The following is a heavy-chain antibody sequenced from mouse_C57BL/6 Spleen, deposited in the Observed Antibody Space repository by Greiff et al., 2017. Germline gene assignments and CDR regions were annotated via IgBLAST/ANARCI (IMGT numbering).Heavy chain of an antibody. D-gene: IGHD6-1*01. CDR1: GYAFSSYW. CDR3: AREADCEGAMDY. Sequence: VKLQESGAELVKPGASVKISCKASGYAFSSYWMNWVKQRPGKGLEWIGQIYPGDGDTNYNGKFKGKATLTADKSSSTAYMQLSSLTSEDSAVYFCAREADCEGAMDYWGQGTSVTVSA. V-gene: IGHV1-80*01. J-gene: IGHJ4*01. CDR2: IYPGDGDT.